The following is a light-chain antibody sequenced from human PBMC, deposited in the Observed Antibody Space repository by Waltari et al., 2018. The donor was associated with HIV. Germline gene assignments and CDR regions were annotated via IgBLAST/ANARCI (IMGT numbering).Light chain of an antibody. CDR3: QVWDSSTVL. V-gene: IGLV3-9*01. J-gene: IGLJ2*01. CDR2: RVI. Sequence: SSELTQTVSVSVAPGPTARITCGGKNIRSYNVNWYKQRPGTAPFLVRSRVINRASGIPDRFSGSNSRNTATLTIARAQVGDEGDFYCQVWDSSTVLFGGGTKLIVL. CDR1: NIRSYN.